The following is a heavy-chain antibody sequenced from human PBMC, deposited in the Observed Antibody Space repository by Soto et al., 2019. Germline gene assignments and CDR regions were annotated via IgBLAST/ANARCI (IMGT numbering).Heavy chain of an antibody. CDR3: ARRGSS. D-gene: IGHD2-2*01. Sequence: EVQLVESGGGLVQPGGSLRLSCVASGFTFSSSEMYWVRQAPGKGLEWVSYIHPAGQPIFYADSVKGRFTISRDNAKNSLYLQMNCLRAEDTAVYYCARRGSSWGQGTMVTVSS. V-gene: IGHV3-48*03. CDR2: IHPAGQPI. CDR1: GFTFSSSE. J-gene: IGHJ3*01.